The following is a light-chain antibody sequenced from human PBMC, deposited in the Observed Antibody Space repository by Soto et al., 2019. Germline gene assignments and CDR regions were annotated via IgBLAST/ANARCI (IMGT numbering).Light chain of an antibody. Sequence: EIVLTQSPGTLSLSPGERATLSCSSSQSVRSSYLAWYQQKPGQAPRLLIYGASSRATGIPDRFSGSGSGTDFTLTISRLEPEDFAVYYCQQFGSSLITFGQGTRLDIK. J-gene: IGKJ5*01. CDR2: GAS. CDR3: QQFGSSLIT. CDR1: QSVRSSY. V-gene: IGKV3-20*01.